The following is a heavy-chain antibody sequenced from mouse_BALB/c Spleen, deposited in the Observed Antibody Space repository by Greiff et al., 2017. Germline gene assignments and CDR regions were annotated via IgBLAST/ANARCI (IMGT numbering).Heavy chain of an antibody. J-gene: IGHJ4*01. CDR1: GFTFSSYA. CDR2: ISSGGSYT. Sequence: EVHLVESGGGLVKPGGSLKLSCAASGFTFSSYAMSWVRQTPEKRLEWVATISSGGSYTYYPDSVKGRFTISRDNAKNTLYLQMSSLRSEDTAMYYCASHYDYDDYYAMDYWGQGTSVTVSS. CDR3: ASHYDYDDYYAMDY. V-gene: IGHV5-9-3*01. D-gene: IGHD2-4*01.